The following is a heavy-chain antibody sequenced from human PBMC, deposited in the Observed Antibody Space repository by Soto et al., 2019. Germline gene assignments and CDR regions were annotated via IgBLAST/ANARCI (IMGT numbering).Heavy chain of an antibody. CDR3: ARGDRVADP. CDR2: ISSSSSDI. V-gene: IGHV3-11*05. CDR1: GFTFNGYY. J-gene: IGHJ5*02. Sequence: PGGSLRLSCVASGFTFNGYYMSWIRQAPGKGPEWVSYISSSSSDINYADSVKGRFTTSRDNAKNSLHLQMNSLRAEDTAVYYCARGDRVADPWGQGTLVTVSS. D-gene: IGHD3-3*01.